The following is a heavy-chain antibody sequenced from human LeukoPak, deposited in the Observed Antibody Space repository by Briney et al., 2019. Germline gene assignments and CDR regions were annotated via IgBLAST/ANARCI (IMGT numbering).Heavy chain of an antibody. CDR1: GFTFSSYE. CDR2: ISSSGSTI. J-gene: IGHJ3*02. CDR3: ARTIWSGYSADAFDI. Sequence: GGSLRLSCAASGFTFSSYEMNWVRQAPGKGLEWASYISSSGSTIYYADSVKGRFTISRDNAKNSLYLQMNSLRAEDTAVYYCARTIWSGYSADAFDIWGQGTMVTVSS. D-gene: IGHD3-3*01. V-gene: IGHV3-48*03.